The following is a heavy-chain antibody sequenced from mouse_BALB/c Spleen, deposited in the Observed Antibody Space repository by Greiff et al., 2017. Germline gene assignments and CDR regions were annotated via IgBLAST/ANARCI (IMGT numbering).Heavy chain of an antibody. Sequence: VQLVESGPGLVQPSQSLSITCTVSGFSLTSYGVHWVRQSPGKGLEWLGVIWSGGSTDYNAAFISRLSISKDNSKSQVFFKMNSLQANDTAIYYCARKTYYDYDVAMDYWGQGTSVTVSS. CDR3: ARKTYYDYDVAMDY. D-gene: IGHD2-4*01. J-gene: IGHJ4*01. CDR1: GFSLTSYG. V-gene: IGHV2-2*02. CDR2: IWSGGST.